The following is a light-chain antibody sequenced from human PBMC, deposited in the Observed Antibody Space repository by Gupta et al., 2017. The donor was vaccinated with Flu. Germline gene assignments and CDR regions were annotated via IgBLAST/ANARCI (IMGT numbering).Light chain of an antibody. CDR3: MQGAHWPWA. Sequence: GTLGQPASISCRCSQGLVYSDGNTYLHWLQQRRGQSPRRLSYQVSYRDSGVPDRFSGSGSGTDFTLKISRVEAEDVGIYFCMQGAHWPWAFGQGTTVEIK. CDR2: QVS. J-gene: IGKJ1*01. V-gene: IGKV2-30*01. CDR1: QGLVYSDGNTY.